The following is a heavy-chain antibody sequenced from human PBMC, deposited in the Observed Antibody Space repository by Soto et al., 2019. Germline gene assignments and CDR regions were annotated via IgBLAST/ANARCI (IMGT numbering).Heavy chain of an antibody. CDR3: ARGFHYYDSSDYGAFDV. Sequence: QLQLQESGSGLVKPSQTLSLTCAVSGGSISSAGYSWNWVRQPPGKGLEWIGYVFHNGSTYYNPSLKSRVTISVDRSRNQFSLKLRSVTAADTAVYYCARGFHYYDSSDYGAFDVWGQGTMVTVSS. D-gene: IGHD3-22*01. V-gene: IGHV4-30-2*01. J-gene: IGHJ3*01. CDR1: GGSISSAGYS. CDR2: VFHNGST.